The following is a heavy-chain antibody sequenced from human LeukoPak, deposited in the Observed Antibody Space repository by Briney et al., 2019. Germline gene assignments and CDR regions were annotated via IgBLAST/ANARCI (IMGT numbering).Heavy chain of an antibody. Sequence: GGSLRLSCKGSGVTFEDFYLSWIRQAPGKGLEWISYISSTGGDKFYADPVKGRFIISRDNAMNSVYMEMNDLTAEDTAFYYCARGEHGSFDRWGQGTLVIVSS. D-gene: IGHD5-24*01. V-gene: IGHV3-11*01. J-gene: IGHJ4*02. CDR3: ARGEHGSFDR. CDR1: GVTFEDFY. CDR2: ISSTGGDK.